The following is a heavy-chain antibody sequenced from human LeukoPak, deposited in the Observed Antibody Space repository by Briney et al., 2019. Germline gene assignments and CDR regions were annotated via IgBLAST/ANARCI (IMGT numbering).Heavy chain of an antibody. V-gene: IGHV4-38-2*02. Sequence: PSETLSLTCTVSGYSISSGYFWGWIRQPPVKGLEWIANIYHSGSTDYNPSLKSRVTISVDTSKNQFSLKLSSVTAAGTAVYYCARVRAYYYDFDFWGQGTLVTVSS. D-gene: IGHD3-22*01. CDR3: ARVRAYYYDFDF. CDR1: GYSISSGYF. J-gene: IGHJ4*02. CDR2: IYHSGST.